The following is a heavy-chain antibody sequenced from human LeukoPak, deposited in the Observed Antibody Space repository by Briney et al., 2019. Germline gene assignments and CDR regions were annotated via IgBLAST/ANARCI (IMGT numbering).Heavy chain of an antibody. CDR3: ARVHYNVLRFPSNAFDI. CDR2: ISQSGNI. Sequence: SQTLSLTCTVSGDSISSGGYSWSWIRQPPGKGLEWIGYIYHIGYISQSGNIYQNPSLKSRVTISLDTSRNQFSLKLSSVTAADTAVYYCARVHYNVLRFPSNAFDIWGQGTMVTVSS. V-gene: IGHV4-30-2*01. CDR1: GDSISSGGYS. J-gene: IGHJ3*02. D-gene: IGHD3-3*01.